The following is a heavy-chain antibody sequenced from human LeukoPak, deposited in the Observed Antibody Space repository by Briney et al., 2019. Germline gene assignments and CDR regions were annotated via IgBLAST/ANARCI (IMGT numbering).Heavy chain of an antibody. CDR2: IYYSGST. Sequence: SETLSLTCTVSGGSISSSSYYWGWIRQPPGKGLEWIGGIYYSGSTYYNPSLKSRVTISVDTSKNQFSLKLSSVTAADTAVYYCASTSSYDFWSGPTVEFDPWGQGTLVTVSS. D-gene: IGHD3-3*01. CDR3: ASTSSYDFWSGPTVEFDP. V-gene: IGHV4-39*01. CDR1: GGSISSSSYY. J-gene: IGHJ5*02.